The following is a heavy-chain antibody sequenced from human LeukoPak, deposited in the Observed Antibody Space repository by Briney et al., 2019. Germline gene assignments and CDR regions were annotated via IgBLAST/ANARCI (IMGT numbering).Heavy chain of an antibody. V-gene: IGHV3-74*01. CDR3: ASDLISGFVPCAY. Sequence: TGGSLRLSCAASGFTFSSYWMHWVRQTPGKGLEWVSRINGDGSTTNYADSVKGRFTISRGNAKNTLYLQTTSLRAEDAAVYYCASDLISGFVPCAYWGQGTLVTVSS. D-gene: IGHD3-3*02. CDR2: INGDGSTT. CDR1: GFTFSSYW. J-gene: IGHJ4*02.